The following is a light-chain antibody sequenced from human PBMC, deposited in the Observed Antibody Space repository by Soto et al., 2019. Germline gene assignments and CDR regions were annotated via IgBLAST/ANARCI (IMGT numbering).Light chain of an antibody. J-gene: IGKJ2*01. V-gene: IGKV3-15*01. CDR1: QSVSRN. Sequence: EIVLTQSPGTLSVSPGERATLSCRASQSVSRNLAWYQQKPGQAPRLLIYGASTRATGIPARFSGSGPGTEFTLTISGLQSEDFAVYYCQQYSNWPPVYTFGQGTKVDIK. CDR3: QQYSNWPPVYT. CDR2: GAS.